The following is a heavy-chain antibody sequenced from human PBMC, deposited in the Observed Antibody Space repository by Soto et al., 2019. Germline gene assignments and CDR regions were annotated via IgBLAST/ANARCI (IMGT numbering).Heavy chain of an antibody. CDR3: AREGSYSAYHFAHGIQLWSFDF. CDR1: GGSINTFY. D-gene: IGHD5-12*01. J-gene: IGHJ4*02. V-gene: IGHV4-4*07. Sequence: SETLSLTCTVSGGSINTFYWSWVRQPAGKGLEWIGRIFSSGSTSFNPSLESRVAMSVDTSKNHFSLNLSSVTAADMAVYYCAREGSYSAYHFAHGIQLWSFDFWGQGALVTVSS. CDR2: IFSSGST.